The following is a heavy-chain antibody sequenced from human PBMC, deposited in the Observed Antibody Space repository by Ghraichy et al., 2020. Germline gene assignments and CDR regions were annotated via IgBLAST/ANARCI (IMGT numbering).Heavy chain of an antibody. Sequence: ESLNISCTVSGGAISNYYWTWIRQPPGKGLEWIGYVSYSGSTEYNPSLQSRVTISIDTSKNHFSLKLSSVTAADTAVYYCARKNYGLDYWGQGSRVTVSS. CDR2: VSYSGST. CDR3: ARKNYGLDY. V-gene: IGHV4-59*01. CDR1: GGAISNYY. J-gene: IGHJ4*02. D-gene: IGHD3-16*01.